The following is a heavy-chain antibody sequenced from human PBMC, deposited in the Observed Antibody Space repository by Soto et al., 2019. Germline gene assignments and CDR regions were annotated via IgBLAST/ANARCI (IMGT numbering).Heavy chain of an antibody. CDR3: AKDLGITTYLGYGMDV. J-gene: IGHJ6*02. CDR1: EFIFSNYA. V-gene: IGHV3-30-3*01. Sequence: GGSLRLSCAASEFIFSNYAINWVRQAPGKGLEWVAIISYDGTYKYYGDSVKGRFTISRDNSKNTLYLQMNSLRAEDTAVYYCAKDLGITTYLGYGMDVWGQGTTVTVSS. D-gene: IGHD3-3*01. CDR2: ISYDGTYK.